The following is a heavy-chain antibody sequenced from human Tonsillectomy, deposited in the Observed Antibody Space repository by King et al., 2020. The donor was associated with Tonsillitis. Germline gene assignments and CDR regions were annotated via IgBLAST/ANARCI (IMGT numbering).Heavy chain of an antibody. Sequence: AQLVQSGGGLVQPGGSLRLSCSAYGFTFSSYAMHWVRQAPGKGLEYVSAISSNGGSTYYADSVKGRFTISRDNSKNTLYLQMSSLRAEDTAVYYCVKGSQQLWSLFDYWGQGTLVTVSS. CDR3: VKGSQQLWSLFDY. V-gene: IGHV3-64D*06. CDR1: GFTFSSYA. D-gene: IGHD5-18*01. J-gene: IGHJ4*02. CDR2: ISSNGGST.